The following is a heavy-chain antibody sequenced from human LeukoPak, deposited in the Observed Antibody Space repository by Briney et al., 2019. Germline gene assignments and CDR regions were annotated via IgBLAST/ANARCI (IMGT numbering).Heavy chain of an antibody. CDR2: IYYSKNT. CDR3: VSPRGFSYGYFDY. J-gene: IGHJ4*02. D-gene: IGHD5-18*01. CDR1: GGSISSSSAY. V-gene: IGHV4-39*01. Sequence: SETLSLTCTVSGGSISSSSAYWGWIRQPPGKGLEWIGSIYYSKNTYYSPSLKSRVTISADTSKNQSSLTLGSVSATDTAVYYCVSPRGFSYGYFDYWGQGTLVTVSS.